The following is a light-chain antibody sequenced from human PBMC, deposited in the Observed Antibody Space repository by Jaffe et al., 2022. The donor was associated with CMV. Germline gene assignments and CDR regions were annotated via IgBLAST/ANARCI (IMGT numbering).Light chain of an antibody. J-gene: IGKJ2*02. CDR2: AAS. Sequence: DIQMTQSPSSLSASIGDTVSITCRASQDIREDLNWFQQKPGKVPKNLIYAASSLQSGVPSRFSGSGSGTEFTLTISSLQPEDFATYYCLQYNRYPRTFGPGTKLEI. V-gene: IGKV1-17*01. CDR3: LQYNRYPRT. CDR1: QDIRED.